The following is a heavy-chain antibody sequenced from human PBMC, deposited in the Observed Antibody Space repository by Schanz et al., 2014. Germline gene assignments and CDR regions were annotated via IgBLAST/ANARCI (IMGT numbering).Heavy chain of an antibody. J-gene: IGHJ3*02. CDR2: IYYSGSS. CDR3: ARDRGHGDLPGDI. V-gene: IGHV4-59*12. D-gene: IGHD4-17*01. CDR1: GGSIRSYF. Sequence: QVQLQESGPGLLKPSETLSLTCTVSGGSIRSYFWSWIRQPPGKGLEWIGYIYYSGSSDYNPSLKSRVTISVATSKNQFSLNLSSATAADTAVYYCARDRGHGDLPGDIWGQGTMVTVSS.